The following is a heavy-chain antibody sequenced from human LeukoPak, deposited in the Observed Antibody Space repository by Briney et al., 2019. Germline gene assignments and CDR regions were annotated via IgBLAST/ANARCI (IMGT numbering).Heavy chain of an antibody. CDR2: IYPGDSDT. V-gene: IGHV5-51*01. Sequence: GESLKISCKGSGYSFTSYWIGWVRQMPGKGLEWMGIIYPGDSDTRYSPSFQGQVTISADKSISTAYLQWSSLKASDTAMYYCARVGPSRDGYNSHFDYWGQGTLVTVSS. CDR3: ARVGPSRDGYNSHFDY. J-gene: IGHJ4*02. CDR1: GYSFTSYW. D-gene: IGHD5-24*01.